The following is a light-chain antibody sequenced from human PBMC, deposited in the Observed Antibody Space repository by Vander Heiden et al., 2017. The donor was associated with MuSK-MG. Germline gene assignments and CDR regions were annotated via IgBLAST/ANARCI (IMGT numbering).Light chain of an antibody. Sequence: AIRMTQSPSSFSASTGDRVTITCRASQDINSYLAWYQQKPGKAPKLLIYAASTLQSGVPSRFSGSGSGTDFTLTISRLQSEDSGTYYCQRYYGYSLTFGGGTKVGIK. CDR2: AAS. V-gene: IGKV1-8*01. CDR1: QDINSY. CDR3: QRYYGYSLT. J-gene: IGKJ4*01.